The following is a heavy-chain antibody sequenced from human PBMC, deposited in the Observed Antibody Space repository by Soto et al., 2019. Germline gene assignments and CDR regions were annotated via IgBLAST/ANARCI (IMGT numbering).Heavy chain of an antibody. CDR2: IDPSDSQT. Sequence: EVQLEQSGAEVKKPGESLTISCKGSGYSFAGYWITWVRQMPGKGLEWMGRIDPSDSQTYYSPSFRGHVTISDAMSIPTGFLQGSARRASDPAMYYCPGQIFVSDRGPNSQSYFDPWAREPWSPSPQ. CDR1: GYSFAGYW. CDR3: PGQIFVSDRGPNSQSYFDP. J-gene: IGHJ4*02. V-gene: IGHV5-10-1*03. D-gene: IGHD3-22*01.